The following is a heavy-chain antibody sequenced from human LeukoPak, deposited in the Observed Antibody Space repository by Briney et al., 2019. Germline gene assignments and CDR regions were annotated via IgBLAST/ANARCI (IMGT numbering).Heavy chain of an antibody. CDR3: AREPEDHSNFGVGSGPPYY. D-gene: IGHD3-3*01. CDR1: GGTFATYT. J-gene: IGHJ4*02. CDR2: ILPIIHIP. V-gene: IGHV1-69*04. Sequence: SVKVSCKASGGTFATYTISWVRQAPGLGLEWLGRILPIIHIPNYAQKFQDRVTITPDTSTNTAYMELSSLSSEDTAIYYCAREPEDHSNFGVGSGPPYYWGQETLVTVSS.